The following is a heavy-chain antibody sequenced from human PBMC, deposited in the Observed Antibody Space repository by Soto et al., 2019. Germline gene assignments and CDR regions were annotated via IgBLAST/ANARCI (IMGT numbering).Heavy chain of an antibody. V-gene: IGHV1-8*01. CDR2: MNPNRTNT. J-gene: IGHJ5*02. Sequence: RASVKVSCKASGYTFTTYDINWVRQAPGQGLEWMGWMNPNRTNTGYAEKFQGRVSMTRDTSISTAYMELSSLTSDDTAVYYCVRGGFLSHDHVIIAPATLGFDPWGQGTLVTVSS. CDR3: VRGGFLSHDHVIIAPATLGFDP. D-gene: IGHD2-2*01. CDR1: GYTFTTYD.